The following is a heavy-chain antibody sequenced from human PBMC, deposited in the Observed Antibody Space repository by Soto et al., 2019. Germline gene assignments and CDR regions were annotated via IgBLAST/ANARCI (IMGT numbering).Heavy chain of an antibody. CDR2: ISSSGTYI. Sequence: GGSLRLSCAASGFTFSTYSMNWVRQAPGKGLEWVSSISSSGTYIHYADSLKGRFTISRDNAKNSLYLQMISLRAEDTAVYYCARDPSDCSSTSCWGYYALDVWRDGTTVTVSS. J-gene: IGHJ6*04. V-gene: IGHV3-21*01. CDR3: ARDPSDCSSTSCWGYYALDV. CDR1: GFTFSTYS. D-gene: IGHD2-2*01.